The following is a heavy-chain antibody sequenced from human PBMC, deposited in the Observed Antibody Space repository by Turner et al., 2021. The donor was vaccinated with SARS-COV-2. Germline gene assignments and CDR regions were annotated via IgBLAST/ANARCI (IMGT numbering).Heavy chain of an antibody. V-gene: IGHV3-21*01. CDR3: ARQGDYYDSSGYYPDAFDI. Sequence: EVQLVESGGGLVKPGGSLRLSCAASGFTFSSYTMDWVRQAPGKGLEWVSSISSSSSYIYYADSVKGRFTISRDNAKNSLYLQMNSLRAEDTAVFYCARQGDYYDSSGYYPDAFDIWGQGIMVTVSS. J-gene: IGHJ3*02. CDR1: GFTFSSYT. CDR2: ISSSSSYI. D-gene: IGHD3-22*01.